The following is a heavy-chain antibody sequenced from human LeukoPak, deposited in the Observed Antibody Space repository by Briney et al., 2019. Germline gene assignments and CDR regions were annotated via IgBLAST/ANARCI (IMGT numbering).Heavy chain of an antibody. CDR3: AREGPYYYGSGSHDAFDI. Sequence: SETLSLTCAVYGGSFSGYYWSWIRQPPGKGLEWIGEINHSGSTNYNPSLKSRVTISVDTSKNQLSLKLSSVTAADTAVYYCAREGPYYYGSGSHDAFDIWGQGTMVTVSS. CDR2: INHSGST. V-gene: IGHV4-34*01. J-gene: IGHJ3*02. CDR1: GGSFSGYY. D-gene: IGHD3-10*01.